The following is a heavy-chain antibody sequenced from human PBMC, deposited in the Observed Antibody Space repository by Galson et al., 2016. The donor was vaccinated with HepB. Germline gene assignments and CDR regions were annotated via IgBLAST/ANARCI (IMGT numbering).Heavy chain of an antibody. D-gene: IGHD3-3*01. CDR3: ARQDYDFWSAIKYYYYYYMDV. CDR1: GYSLTNYG. CDR2: ISAYNGNT. J-gene: IGHJ6*03. V-gene: IGHV1-18*04. Sequence: SVKVSCKASGYSLTNYGINWVRQAPGQGLEWMGWISAYNGNTNYAQKFQGRVTITRDTSASTAYMELSSLRSEDTAVYYCARQDYDFWSAIKYYYYYYMDVWGKGTTVTVSS.